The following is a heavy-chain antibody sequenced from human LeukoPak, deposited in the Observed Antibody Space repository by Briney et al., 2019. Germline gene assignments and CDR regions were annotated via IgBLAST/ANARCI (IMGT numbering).Heavy chain of an antibody. V-gene: IGHV4-34*01. Sequence: SETPSLTCAVYGGSFSGYYWSWIRQPPGKGLEWIGEINHSGSTNYNPSLKSRVTISVDTSKNQFSLKLSSVTAADTAVYYCARRYYSEYYDYIWGSYHPFDYWGQGTTVTVSS. J-gene: IGHJ4*03. D-gene: IGHD3-16*02. CDR1: GGSFSGYY. CDR3: ARRYYSEYYDYIWGSYHPFDY. CDR2: INHSGST.